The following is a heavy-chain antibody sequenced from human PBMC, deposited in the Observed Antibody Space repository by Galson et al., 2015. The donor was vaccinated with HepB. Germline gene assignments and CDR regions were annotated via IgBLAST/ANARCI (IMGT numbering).Heavy chain of an antibody. Sequence: ETLSLTCTVSDGSISSYYWSWIRQPPGKGLEWIGETSHGGNTYFHPSLTGRADIFLDASKNQFSLNLHSVTAADTAIYFCARHTAVSGTRGFDMWGQGTLVTVSS. CDR3: ARHTAVSGTRGFDM. CDR2: TSHGGNT. CDR1: DGSISSYY. V-gene: IGHV4-59*12. J-gene: IGHJ3*02. D-gene: IGHD6-19*01.